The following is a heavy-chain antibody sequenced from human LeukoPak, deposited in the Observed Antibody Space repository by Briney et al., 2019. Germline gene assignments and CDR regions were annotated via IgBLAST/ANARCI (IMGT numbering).Heavy chain of an antibody. J-gene: IGHJ4*02. CDR1: GYTLTELS. CDR3: ATTRLGELSFLPFDY. Sequence: VASVKVSCKVSGYTLTELSTHWVRQAPGKGLEWMGGFDPEDGETIYAQKFQGRVTMTEDTSTDTAYMELSSLRSEDTAVYYCATTRLGELSFLPFDYWGQGTLVTVSS. D-gene: IGHD3-16*02. V-gene: IGHV1-24*01. CDR2: FDPEDGET.